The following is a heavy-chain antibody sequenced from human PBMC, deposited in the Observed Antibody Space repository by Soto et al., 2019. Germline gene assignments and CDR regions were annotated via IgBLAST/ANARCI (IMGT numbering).Heavy chain of an antibody. CDR2: IIPIFGTA. J-gene: IGHJ3*02. CDR3: ARENLDTVVTRSAFDI. V-gene: IGHV1-69*01. CDR1: GGTFSSYA. Sequence: QVQLVQSGAEVKKPGSSVKVSCKASGGTFSSYAISWVRQAPGQGLEWMGGIIPIFGTANYAQKFQGRVTITXXEXTXXAYMELSSLRSEDTAVYYCARENLDTVVTRSAFDIWGQGTMVTVSS. D-gene: IGHD2-15*01.